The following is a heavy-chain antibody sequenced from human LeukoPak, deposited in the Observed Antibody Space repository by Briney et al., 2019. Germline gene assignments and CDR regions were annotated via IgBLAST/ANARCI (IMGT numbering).Heavy chain of an antibody. CDR2: ISAYNGDT. CDR1: GYTFTSYG. V-gene: IGHV1-18*01. CDR3: ARIITIFGVVIDWFDP. Sequence: ASVKVSCKASGYTFTSYGISWVRQAPGQGLEWMGWISAYNGDTNYAQKLQGRVTMTTDTSTSTAYMELRSLRSDDTAVYYCARIITIFGVVIDWFDPWGQGTLVTVSS. D-gene: IGHD3-3*01. J-gene: IGHJ5*02.